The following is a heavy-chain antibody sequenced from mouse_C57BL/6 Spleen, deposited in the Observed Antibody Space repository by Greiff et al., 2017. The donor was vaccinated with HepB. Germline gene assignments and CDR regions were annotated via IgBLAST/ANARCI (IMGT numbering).Heavy chain of an antibody. CDR1: GFNIKDDY. D-gene: IGHD2-2*01. J-gene: IGHJ2*01. CDR3: TTGATMVTTRGFDY. Sequence: EVQLHQSGAELVRPGASVKLSCTASGFNIKDDYMHWVKQRPEQGLEWIGWIDPENGDTEYASKFQGKATITADTSSNTAYLQLSSLTSEDTAVYYCTTGATMVTTRGFDYWGQGTTLTVSS. CDR2: IDPENGDT. V-gene: IGHV14-4*01.